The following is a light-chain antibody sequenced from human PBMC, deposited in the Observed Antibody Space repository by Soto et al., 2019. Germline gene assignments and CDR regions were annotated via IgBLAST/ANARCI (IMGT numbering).Light chain of an antibody. Sequence: DIQLTQSPSTLSASVGDRVTITCRASQGITGWLAWYQQKPGKAPKLVSFDACTLEGGVPPRFTGSGSGTEFTLSISNLQPDDFATYYCQQYQMYWTFGHGTKVEVK. V-gene: IGKV1-5*01. CDR2: DAC. CDR3: QQYQMYWT. J-gene: IGKJ1*01. CDR1: QGITGW.